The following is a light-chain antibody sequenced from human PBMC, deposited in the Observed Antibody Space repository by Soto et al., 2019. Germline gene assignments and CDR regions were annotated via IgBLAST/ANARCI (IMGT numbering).Light chain of an antibody. CDR3: QQYGSSPQT. V-gene: IGKV3-20*01. CDR1: QSVSSSY. J-gene: IGKJ1*01. CDR2: GAS. Sequence: FVLTQSPGTLSVSPGERATLSCRASQSVSSSYLAWYQQKPGQAPRLLIYGASSRATGIPDRFSGSGSGTDFTLTISRLEPEDFAVYYCQQYGSSPQTFGQGTKVDIK.